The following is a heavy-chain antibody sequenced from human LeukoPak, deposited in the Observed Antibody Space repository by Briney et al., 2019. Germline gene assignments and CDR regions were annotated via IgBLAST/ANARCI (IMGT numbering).Heavy chain of an antibody. CDR2: IRSKANSCAR. CDR1: GVTFSGSA. CDR3: TRRDY. J-gene: IGHJ4*02. V-gene: IGHV3-73*01. Sequence: GGSLRLFCAASGVTFSGSAMHWVREASGKGLEWAGHIRSKANSCARAYDASVKGRFTISRDDSKNTEYLQMRSMKAEDTAVYYCTRRDYWGQGTLVSVSS.